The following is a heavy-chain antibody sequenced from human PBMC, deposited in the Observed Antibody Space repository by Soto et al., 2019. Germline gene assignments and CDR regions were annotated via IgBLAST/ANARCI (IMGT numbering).Heavy chain of an antibody. CDR2: IFTGGST. J-gene: IGHJ3*02. CDR3: ARDRQSSGWLDAFDI. Sequence: EAQLVESGGGLVQPGGSLRLSCAASVFTVSSNYMSWVRQAPGKGLEWVSVIFTGGSTYYADSVKGRFTISRHSSMNTVYLQMDSLRAEDTAVYYCARDRQSSGWLDAFDIWGQGTMVTVSS. D-gene: IGHD6-19*01. V-gene: IGHV3-53*04. CDR1: VFTVSSNY.